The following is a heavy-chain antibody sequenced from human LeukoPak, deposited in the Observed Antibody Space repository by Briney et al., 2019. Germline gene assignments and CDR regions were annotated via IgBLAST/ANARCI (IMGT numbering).Heavy chain of an antibody. CDR2: IYYSGST. J-gene: IGHJ5*02. Sequence: SETLSLTCTVSGGSISSHYWSWIRQPPGKGLEWIGYIYYSGSTNYNPSLKSRVTISVDTSKNQFSLKLSSVTAADTAVYYCARASSIAAQGWFDPWGQGTLVTVS. D-gene: IGHD6-6*01. CDR1: GGSISSHY. CDR3: ARASSIAAQGWFDP. V-gene: IGHV4-59*11.